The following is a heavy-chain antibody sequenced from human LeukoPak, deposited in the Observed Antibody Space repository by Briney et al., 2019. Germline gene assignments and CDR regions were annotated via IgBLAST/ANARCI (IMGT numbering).Heavy chain of an antibody. Sequence: GGSLRLSCAASGFTFSTYAMSWVRQAPGKGLEWVSSITPSGSTTYYADSVKGRFIISRDNSKNTLYLQMNSLRVDDAAVYYCARGVSSSGWYSSLDPWGQGTLVTVSS. D-gene: IGHD6-19*01. J-gene: IGHJ5*02. CDR1: GFTFSTYA. CDR3: ARGVSSSGWYSSLDP. CDR2: ITPSGSTT. V-gene: IGHV3-23*01.